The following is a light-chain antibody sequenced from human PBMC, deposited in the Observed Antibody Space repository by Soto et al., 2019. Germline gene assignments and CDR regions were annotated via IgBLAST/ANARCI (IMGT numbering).Light chain of an antibody. J-gene: IGLJ3*02. CDR2: DVT. Sequence: QSALTQPRSVSGSPGQSVTISCTRTSSDVGGYDYVSWFQHHPGKVPKLMIYDVTKRPSGVPDRFSASKSGNTASLTISGLQAEDEADYYCCSYGGYFWVFGGGTKLTVL. CDR1: SSDVGGYDY. V-gene: IGLV2-11*01. CDR3: CSYGGYFWV.